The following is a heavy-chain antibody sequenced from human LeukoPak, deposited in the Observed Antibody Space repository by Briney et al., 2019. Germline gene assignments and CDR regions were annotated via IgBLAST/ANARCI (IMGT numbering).Heavy chain of an antibody. V-gene: IGHV1-69-2*01. CDR1: GCTFTDYY. CDR2: VDPEDGET. CDR3: ATSFPYYYDSSGHYTRYNWFDP. J-gene: IGHJ5*02. Sequence: ASVKISCKVSGCTFTDYYMHWVQQAPGKGLEWMGLVDPEDGETIYAEKFQGRVTITADTSTDTAYMELSSLRSEDTAVYYCATSFPYYYDSSGHYTRYNWFDPWGQGTLVTVSS. D-gene: IGHD3-22*01.